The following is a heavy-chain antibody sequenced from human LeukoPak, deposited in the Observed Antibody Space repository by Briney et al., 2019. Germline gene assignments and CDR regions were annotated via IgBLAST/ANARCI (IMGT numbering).Heavy chain of an antibody. V-gene: IGHV4-59*12. CDR3: ARRAKKFLEWLLYRDYFDY. Sequence: SETLSLTCTVSGGSISSYYWSWIRQPPGKGLEWIGYIYYSGSTNYNPSLKSRVTISVDTSKNQFSLKLSSVTAADTAVYYCARRAKKFLEWLLYRDYFDYWGQGTLVTVSS. CDR2: IYYSGST. J-gene: IGHJ4*02. CDR1: GGSISSYY. D-gene: IGHD3-3*01.